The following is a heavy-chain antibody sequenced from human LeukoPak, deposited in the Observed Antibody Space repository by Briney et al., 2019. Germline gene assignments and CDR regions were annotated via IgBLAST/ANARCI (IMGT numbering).Heavy chain of an antibody. CDR3: ARGGRIAAAATPLDY. Sequence: GGSLRLSCAASGFTFSNYAMSWVRQAPGKGLEWVSDISGSGNWTYYADSVKGRFTISRDNSKNTLYLQMNSLRAEDTAVYYCARGGRIAAAATPLDYWGQGTLVTVSS. CDR1: GFTFSNYA. J-gene: IGHJ4*02. CDR2: ISGSGNWT. D-gene: IGHD6-13*01. V-gene: IGHV3-23*01.